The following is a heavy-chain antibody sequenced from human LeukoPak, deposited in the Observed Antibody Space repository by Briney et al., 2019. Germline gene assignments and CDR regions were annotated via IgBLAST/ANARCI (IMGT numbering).Heavy chain of an antibody. Sequence: SETLSLTCAVYGGSFSGYYGSWIRQPPGKGLEWIGEINHSGSTNYNPSLKSRVTISVDTSKNQFSLKLSSVTAADTAVYYCARGTSDIVVVPAAPIIPYYYYMDVWGKGTTVTVSS. CDR1: GGSFSGYY. J-gene: IGHJ6*03. D-gene: IGHD2-2*01. V-gene: IGHV4-34*01. CDR3: ARGTSDIVVVPAAPIIPYYYYMDV. CDR2: INHSGST.